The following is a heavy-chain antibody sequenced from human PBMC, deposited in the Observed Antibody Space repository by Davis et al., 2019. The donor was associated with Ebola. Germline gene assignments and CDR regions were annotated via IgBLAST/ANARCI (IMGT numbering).Heavy chain of an antibody. CDR1: GDSFPTGG. CDR2: TYYNSKWYN. CDR3: TRGWLRGGMDV. D-gene: IGHD5-18*01. Sequence: HSHSLSLTSAISGDSFPTGGWNWIRRSPSRGFEGLGRTYYNSKWYNDYALSVKSRITINPDTTKNQFALQLNSLTPEDTALYYCTRGWLRGGMDVWGEGTTVT. V-gene: IGHV6-1*01. J-gene: IGHJ6*02.